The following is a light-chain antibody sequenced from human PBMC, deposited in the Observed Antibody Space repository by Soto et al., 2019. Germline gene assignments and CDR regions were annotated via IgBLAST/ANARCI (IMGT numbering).Light chain of an antibody. CDR1: QSVSRRY. V-gene: IGKV3-15*01. Sequence: IVLTQSPATLSSSPGGTPTLSARASQSVSRRYLAWYQQKPGQAPRLLIYGASIRATGIPARFSGSGAGTEVTRTISSLQSEDFAVYYCKQYNVWPPLFGQGTRLEIK. CDR2: GAS. J-gene: IGKJ5*01. CDR3: KQYNVWPPL.